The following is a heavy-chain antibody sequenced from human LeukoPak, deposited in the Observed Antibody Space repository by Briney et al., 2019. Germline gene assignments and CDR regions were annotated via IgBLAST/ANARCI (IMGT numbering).Heavy chain of an antibody. Sequence: PSETLSLTCTVSGSMYNYYWSWIRQPPGKGLERIGYIHYNGITNYNPSLKTRVTMSLDTSKNQVSLNLNSVTAADTAVYYCARRISSGGTYAHFDYWGQGTLVTVSS. CDR3: ARRISSGGTYAHFDY. V-gene: IGHV4-59*08. J-gene: IGHJ4*02. CDR1: GSMYNYY. D-gene: IGHD1-26*01. CDR2: IHYNGIT.